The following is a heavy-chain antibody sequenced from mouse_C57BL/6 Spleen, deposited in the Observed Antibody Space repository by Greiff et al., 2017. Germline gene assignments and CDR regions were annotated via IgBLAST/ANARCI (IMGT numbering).Heavy chain of an antibody. D-gene: IGHD2-3*01. CDR2: ISDGGSYT. CDR1: GFTFSSYA. CDR3: AREGDGYPFAY. V-gene: IGHV5-4*01. Sequence: EVQLVESGGGLVKPGGSLKLSCAASGFTFSSYAMSWVRQTPEKRLEWVATISDGGSYTYYPENVKGRFTISRDNAKNNLYLQMSHLKSDDTAVYYCAREGDGYPFAYWGQGTLVTVSA. J-gene: IGHJ3*01.